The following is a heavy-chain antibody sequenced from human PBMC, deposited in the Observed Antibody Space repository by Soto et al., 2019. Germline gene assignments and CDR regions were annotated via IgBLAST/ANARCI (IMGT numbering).Heavy chain of an antibody. D-gene: IGHD5-12*01. V-gene: IGHV4-31*03. CDR3: AREYNGYDLFAP. Sequence: SETLSLTCTVSGGFISRGGYYWIWIRQHPGKGLEWIGYIYYSGSTYYNPSLQSRVTISVDTSKNQFSLKLSSVTAADTAVYYCAREYNGYDLFAPWGQGTLVTVSS. CDR2: IYYSGST. J-gene: IGHJ5*01. CDR1: GGFISRGGYY.